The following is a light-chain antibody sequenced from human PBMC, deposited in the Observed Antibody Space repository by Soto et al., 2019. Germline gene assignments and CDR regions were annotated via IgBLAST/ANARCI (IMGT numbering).Light chain of an antibody. CDR2: LSSDGSH. J-gene: IGLJ2*01. CDR3: QTWDTGARVV. Sequence: QLVLTQSPSASASLGASVKLTCTLSSGHSSYAIAWHQQQPEKGPRYLMKLSSDGSHSKGDRIPDRFSGSSSGAERYLTISRLQSEDEADYYCQTWDTGARVVFGGGTKVTVL. CDR1: SGHSSYA. V-gene: IGLV4-69*01.